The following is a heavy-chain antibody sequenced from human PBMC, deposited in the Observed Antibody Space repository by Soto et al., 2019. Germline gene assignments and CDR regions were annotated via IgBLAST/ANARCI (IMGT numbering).Heavy chain of an antibody. V-gene: IGHV4-39*01. CDR3: ARQRSGYNYGPDS. D-gene: IGHD5-18*01. CDR1: GGPISSSGFH. J-gene: IGHJ4*02. CDR2: FHYSGSP. Sequence: PSETLSLTCTVSGGPISSSGFHWGWIRQPPGKGLEWIANFHYSGSPYYNPSLKSRVTIFADASKNQFSLKVGSVTAADTAVYYCARQRSGYNYGPDSWGQGALVTVSS.